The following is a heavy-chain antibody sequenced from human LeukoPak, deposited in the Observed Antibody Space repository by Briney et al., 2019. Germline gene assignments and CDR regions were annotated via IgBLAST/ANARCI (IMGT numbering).Heavy chain of an antibody. CDR1: GGSISSGGYS. V-gene: IGHV4-30-2*01. Sequence: SQTLSLTCAVSGGSISSGGYSWGWIRQPPGKGLEWIGYIYHSGSTYYNPSLKSRVTISVDRSKNQFSLKLSSVTAADTAVYYCARVWGYCSSTSCYVDAFDIWGQGTMVTVSS. D-gene: IGHD2-2*01. CDR2: IYHSGST. J-gene: IGHJ3*02. CDR3: ARVWGYCSSTSCYVDAFDI.